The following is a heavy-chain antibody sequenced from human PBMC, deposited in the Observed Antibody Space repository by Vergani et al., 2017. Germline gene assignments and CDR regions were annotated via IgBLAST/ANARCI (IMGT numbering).Heavy chain of an antibody. CDR3: ARPHIDYGDYYFDS. V-gene: IGHV4-30-2*03. J-gene: IGHJ4*02. D-gene: IGHD4-17*01. CDR2: IYYSGSP. Sequence: QLQLQESGSGLVKPSQTLSLTCAVSGDSISSGGYYWGWIRQPPGRGLEWIGSIYYSGSPYYNPSLKSRVTISVDTSKNQFSLRLASVTAADTAVYYCARPHIDYGDYYFDSWGQGILVTVSS. CDR1: GDSISSGGYY.